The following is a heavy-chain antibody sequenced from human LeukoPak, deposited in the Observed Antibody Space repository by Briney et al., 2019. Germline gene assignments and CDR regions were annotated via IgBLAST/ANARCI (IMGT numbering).Heavy chain of an antibody. D-gene: IGHD4-23*01. J-gene: IGHJ3*02. Sequence: ASVKVSCKASGYTFTSYAMHWVRQAPGQRLEWMGWINAGNGNTKYSQKFQGRVTITRDTSASTAYMELSRLRSEDTAVYYCARDRDYGGNGDAFDIWGQGTMVTVSS. V-gene: IGHV1-3*01. CDR1: GYTFTSYA. CDR3: ARDRDYGGNGDAFDI. CDR2: INAGNGNT.